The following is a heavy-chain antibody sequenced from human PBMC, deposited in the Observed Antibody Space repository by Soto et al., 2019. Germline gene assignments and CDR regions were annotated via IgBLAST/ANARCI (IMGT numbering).Heavy chain of an antibody. CDR3: ARRDGYSGSYFYFDY. CDR1: GVSISSSSYY. V-gene: IGHV4-39*01. Sequence: QLQLQESGPGLVKPSETLSLTCTVSGVSISSSSYYWGWIRQPPGKGLEWIGSIYYSGSTYYNPSLKSRVTISVDTSKNQFSLKLSSVTAADTAVYYCARRDGYSGSYFYFDYWGQVTLVTVSS. CDR2: IYYSGST. J-gene: IGHJ4*02. D-gene: IGHD1-26*01.